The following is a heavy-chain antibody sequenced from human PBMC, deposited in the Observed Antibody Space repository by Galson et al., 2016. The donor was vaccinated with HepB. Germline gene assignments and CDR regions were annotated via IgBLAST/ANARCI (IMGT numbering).Heavy chain of an antibody. D-gene: IGHD3-22*01. V-gene: IGHV3-30*04. CDR2: ISYDGSKK. Sequence: SLRLSCAASGFRFSGYAMHWVRQAPGKGLEWVAVISYDGSKKYYADPVKGRFTISRDNSKNTLYLQINSLRAEDTAVYYCARDGDVPSDYYDSSGRGYFDYWGQGTLVSVSS. CDR3: ARDGDVPSDYYDSSGRGYFDY. CDR1: GFRFSGYA. J-gene: IGHJ4*02.